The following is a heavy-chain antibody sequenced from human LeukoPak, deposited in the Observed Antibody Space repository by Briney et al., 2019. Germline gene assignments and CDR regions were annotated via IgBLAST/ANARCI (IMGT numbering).Heavy chain of an antibody. V-gene: IGHV3-7*01. CDR3: ARLGELLVYFDY. J-gene: IGHJ4*02. CDR1: GFTFSSYW. Sequence: GGSLRLSCAASGFTFSSYWMSWVRQAPGKGLEGGANIKQDGSEKYYVDSVKGRFTISRDNAKNSLYLQMNSLRAEDTAVYYCARLGELLVYFDYWGQGTLVTVSS. D-gene: IGHD1-26*01. CDR2: IKQDGSEK.